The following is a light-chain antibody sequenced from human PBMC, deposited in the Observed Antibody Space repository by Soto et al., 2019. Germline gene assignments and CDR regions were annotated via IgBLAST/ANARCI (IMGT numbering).Light chain of an antibody. CDR1: SSDVGGYNY. V-gene: IGLV2-8*01. CDR3: SSYAGSNNVV. Sequence: QSVLTQPPSASGSPGQSVTISCTGTSSDVGGYNYVSWYQQHPGKAPKLMIYEVSKRPSGVPDRFSGYKSGNTAPLTVSGLQAEDEDDYYCSSYAGSNNVVFGGGTKLTVL. CDR2: EVS. J-gene: IGLJ2*01.